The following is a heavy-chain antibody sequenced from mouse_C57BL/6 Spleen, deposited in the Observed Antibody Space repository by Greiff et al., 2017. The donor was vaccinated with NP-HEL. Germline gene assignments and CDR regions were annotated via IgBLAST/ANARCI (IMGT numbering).Heavy chain of an antibody. CDR2: IFPGSGST. CDR1: GYTFTDYY. V-gene: IGHV1-75*01. D-gene: IGHD1-1*01. CDR3: ARDGNLYYGSSYFDY. Sequence: QVQLQQSGPELVKPGASVKISCKASGYTFTDYYINWVKQRPGQGLEWIGWIFPGSGSTYYNEKFKGKATLTVDKSSSTAYMLLSSLTSEDSAVYCGARDGNLYYGSSYFDYWGQGTTLTVSS. J-gene: IGHJ2*01.